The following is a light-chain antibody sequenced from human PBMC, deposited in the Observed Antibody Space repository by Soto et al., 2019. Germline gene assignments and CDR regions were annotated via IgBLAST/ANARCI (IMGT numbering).Light chain of an antibody. V-gene: IGKV3-20*01. CDR1: QSVSSSY. CDR2: GAS. CDR3: HQSGNSPFA. J-gene: IGKJ3*01. Sequence: EIVLTQSPGTLSLSPGERATLSCRASQSVSSSYLAWYQQKPGQAPRLLIYGASSRATGIPDRFSGSGSGTDFTLTISRLEPEDFAVYYCHQSGNSPFAFGPGTKVDIK.